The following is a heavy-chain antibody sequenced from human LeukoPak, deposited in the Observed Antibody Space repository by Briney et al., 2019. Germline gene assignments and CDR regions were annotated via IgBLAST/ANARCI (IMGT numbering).Heavy chain of an antibody. J-gene: IGHJ5*02. CDR3: AKRRIVGNWFDP. Sequence: GSLRLSCAASGFTFSTYAMNWVRQAPGKGLEWISYISTTSSAIYYADSVKGRFTVSRDSAKNSLYLQMNSLRAEDTAVYYCAKRRIVGNWFDPWGQGTLVTVSS. D-gene: IGHD3-22*01. V-gene: IGHV3-48*01. CDR1: GFTFSTYA. CDR2: ISTTSSAI.